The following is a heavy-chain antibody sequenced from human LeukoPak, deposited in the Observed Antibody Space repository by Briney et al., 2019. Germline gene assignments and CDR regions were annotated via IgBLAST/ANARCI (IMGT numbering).Heavy chain of an antibody. V-gene: IGHV4-30-4*08. CDR1: CGSISSGDYY. J-gene: IGHJ5*02. CDR3: ARAPYDFWSGYRGRWFDP. D-gene: IGHD3-3*01. Sequence: PSETLSLTCTVSCGSISSGDYYWSWIRQPPGKGLEWIGYIYYSGSTYYNPSLKSRVTISVDTSKNQFSLKLSSVTAADTAVYYCARAPYDFWSGYRGRWFDPWGQGTLVTVSS. CDR2: IYYSGST.